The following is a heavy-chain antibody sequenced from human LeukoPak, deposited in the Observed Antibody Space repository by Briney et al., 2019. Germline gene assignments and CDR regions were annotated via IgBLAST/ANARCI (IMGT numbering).Heavy chain of an antibody. Sequence: GGSLRHSCAASGFTFSIYSMNWVRQAPGKGLEWVSFISGSSSSTFYADSVKGRFTVSRDNAKNTLYLQMNSLRDEDTAVYYCARNPGGIGDYWGQGTLVTVSS. CDR1: GFTFSIYS. V-gene: IGHV3-48*02. CDR3: ARNPGGIGDY. D-gene: IGHD4-23*01. CDR2: ISGSSSST. J-gene: IGHJ4*02.